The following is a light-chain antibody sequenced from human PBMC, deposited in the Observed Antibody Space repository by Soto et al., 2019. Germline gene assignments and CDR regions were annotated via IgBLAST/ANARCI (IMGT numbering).Light chain of an antibody. CDR2: DAS. Sequence: EIVLIQSPATLSLSPGERATLSCRASQSVSSYLAWYQQKPGQAPRLLIYDASARATGIPARFSGSGSGTDFTLTISSLEPEDFAVYYCQQRSNLMYTFGQGTKLEIK. J-gene: IGKJ2*01. CDR1: QSVSSY. CDR3: QQRSNLMYT. V-gene: IGKV3-11*01.